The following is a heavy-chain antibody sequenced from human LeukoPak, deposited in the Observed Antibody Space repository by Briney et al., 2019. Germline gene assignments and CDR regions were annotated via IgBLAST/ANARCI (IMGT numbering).Heavy chain of an antibody. CDR1: GGSISSGGYH. V-gene: IGHV4-31*03. CDR2: SCYSGST. D-gene: IGHD3-22*01. J-gene: IGHJ5*02. CDR3: ARTYYYDSSGKTVWFDP. Sequence: PSETLSLTCTVSGGSISSGGYHWSWIRQHPGKGLEWIGYSCYSGSTYYNPSLKSRVTISVDTSKNQFSLKLSSVTAADTAVYYCARTYYYDSSGKTVWFDPWGQGTLVTVSS.